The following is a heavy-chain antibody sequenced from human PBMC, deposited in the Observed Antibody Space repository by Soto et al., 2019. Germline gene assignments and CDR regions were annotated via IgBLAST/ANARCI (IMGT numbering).Heavy chain of an antibody. V-gene: IGHV1-69*01. CDR3: ARGEMATIRSSVDY. D-gene: IGHD3-16*01. J-gene: IGHJ4*02. CDR2: IIPMFGTA. CDR1: GGTFSSYA. Sequence: QVQLVQSGAEVKKPGSSVKVSCKASGGTFSSYAISWVRQAPGQGLEWMGGIIPMFGTANYAQKFQGRVTITADESTSTAYMELSSLRSEDTAVYYCARGEMATIRSSVDYWGQGTLVTVSS.